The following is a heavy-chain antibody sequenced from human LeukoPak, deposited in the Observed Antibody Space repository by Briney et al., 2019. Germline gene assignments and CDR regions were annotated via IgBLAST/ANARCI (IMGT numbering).Heavy chain of an antibody. V-gene: IGHV3-23*01. Sequence: GGSLRLSCAASGFTFSSYAMSWVRQAPGKGLEWVSAISGSGGSTYYADSVKGRFTISRDNSKNTLYLQMNSLRAEDTAVYYCARDRIAVAGDAASGFDLWGRGTLVTVSS. CDR1: GFTFSSYA. CDR3: ARDRIAVAGDAASGFDL. D-gene: IGHD6-19*01. J-gene: IGHJ2*01. CDR2: ISGSGGST.